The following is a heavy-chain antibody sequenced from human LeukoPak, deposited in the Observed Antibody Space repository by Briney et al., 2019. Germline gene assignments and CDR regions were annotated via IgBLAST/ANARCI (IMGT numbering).Heavy chain of an antibody. Sequence: SETLSLTCTVSGGSFSSGGLYWTWIRQPPGKGLEWIGYIYYSGSTNYIPSLRSRLTISVDTSKNQFSLKLSSVTAADTAVYYCAREDITGTASYFDYWGQGTLVTVSS. CDR2: IYYSGST. CDR1: GGSFSSGGLY. J-gene: IGHJ4*02. V-gene: IGHV4-61*08. CDR3: AREDITGTASYFDY. D-gene: IGHD1-7*01.